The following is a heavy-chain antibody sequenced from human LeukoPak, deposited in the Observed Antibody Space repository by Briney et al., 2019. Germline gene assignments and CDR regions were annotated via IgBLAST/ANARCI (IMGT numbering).Heavy chain of an antibody. D-gene: IGHD1-26*01. CDR2: ISGSGGST. V-gene: IGHV3-23*01. CDR3: AKPIEIVGATDYFDY. Sequence: GGSLRLSCAASGFTFSSYAMSWVRQAPGKGLEWVSAISGSGGSTYYADSVKGRFTISRDNSKNTLYLQMNSLRAEDTAVYYYAKPIEIVGATDYFDYWGQGTLVTVSS. J-gene: IGHJ4*02. CDR1: GFTFSSYA.